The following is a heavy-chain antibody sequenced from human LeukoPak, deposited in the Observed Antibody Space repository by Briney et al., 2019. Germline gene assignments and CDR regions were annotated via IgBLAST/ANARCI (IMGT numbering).Heavy chain of an antibody. CDR1: GFTFSTYG. Sequence: PGRSLRLSCAASGFTFSTYGMHWVRQAPGKGLEWVANIKQDGSEKYYVDSVKGRFTISRDNAKNSLYLQMNSLRAEDTAVYYCARAESWDPFDYWGQGTLVTVSS. J-gene: IGHJ4*02. CDR3: ARAESWDPFDY. D-gene: IGHD1-26*01. V-gene: IGHV3-7*03. CDR2: IKQDGSEK.